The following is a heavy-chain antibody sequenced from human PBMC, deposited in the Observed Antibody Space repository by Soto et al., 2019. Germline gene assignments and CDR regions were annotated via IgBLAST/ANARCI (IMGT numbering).Heavy chain of an antibody. Sequence: SETLSLTCSVSGGSLSSSTYYWGWIRQPPGKGLEWIGSIHYSESSYYSPSLNSRVTISLDTSQNQISLTLSSVTATDTAVYYWARSRGPQTRNAFNIWGKGTMVTV. CDR2: IHYSESS. CDR3: ARSRGPQTRNAFNI. V-gene: IGHV4-39*01. CDR1: GGSLSSSTYY. J-gene: IGHJ3*02.